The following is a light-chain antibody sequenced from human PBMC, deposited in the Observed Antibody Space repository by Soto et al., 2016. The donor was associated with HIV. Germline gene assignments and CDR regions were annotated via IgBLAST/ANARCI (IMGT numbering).Light chain of an antibody. CDR1: QSISNY. V-gene: IGKV1-39*01. CDR3: QQSHSPPRT. J-gene: IGKJ1*01. Sequence: DIQMTQSPPSLSASVGDRVTITCRASQSISNYLKWYQQKPGKAPKVLISATSDLQSGVPSRFSGSRSGREFTLTISSLQPEDFATYYCQQSHSPPRTFGRGTKVEIK. CDR2: ATS.